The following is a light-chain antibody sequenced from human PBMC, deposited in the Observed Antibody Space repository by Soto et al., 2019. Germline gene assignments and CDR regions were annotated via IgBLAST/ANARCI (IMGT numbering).Light chain of an antibody. Sequence: EIVLTQSPGTLSLSPGERATLSCRASQSVSSSSLAWYQQKPCQAPRLLIYGASSRATGIPDRFSGSGSGTDFTLTISRLEPEDFAVYYCQQYGSSPFTFGPGTKVDIK. CDR2: GAS. CDR3: QQYGSSPFT. J-gene: IGKJ3*01. V-gene: IGKV3-20*01. CDR1: QSVSSSS.